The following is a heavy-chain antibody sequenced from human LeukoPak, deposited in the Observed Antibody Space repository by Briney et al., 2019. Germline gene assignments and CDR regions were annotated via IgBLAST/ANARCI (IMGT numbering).Heavy chain of an antibody. D-gene: IGHD3-10*01. CDR1: GFTFSSYE. J-gene: IGHJ3*01. V-gene: IGHV3-48*03. Sequence: PGGSLRLSCAASGFTFSSYEMNWVRQAPGKGLEWVSYIYSDATYTYYADSVKGRFTISRDNAKKSLYLQMNSLRAEDTAVYYCVRDLYGSRGDAFDLWGQGTMVTVSS. CDR3: VRDLYGSRGDAFDL. CDR2: IYSDATYT.